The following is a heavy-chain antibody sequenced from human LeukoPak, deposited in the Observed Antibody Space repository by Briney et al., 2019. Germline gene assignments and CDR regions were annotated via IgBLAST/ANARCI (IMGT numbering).Heavy chain of an antibody. V-gene: IGHV3-30*02. CDR1: GFTFSSYG. D-gene: IGHD3-10*01. CDR3: AKDRRLGELLLTNYFDY. CDR2: IRYDGSNK. Sequence: GGSLRLSCAASGFTFSSYGMHWVRQAPGKGLEWVAFIRYDGSNKYYADSVKGRFTISRDNSKNTLYLQMNSLRAEDTAVYYCAKDRRLGELLLTNYFDYWGQGTLVTVSS. J-gene: IGHJ4*02.